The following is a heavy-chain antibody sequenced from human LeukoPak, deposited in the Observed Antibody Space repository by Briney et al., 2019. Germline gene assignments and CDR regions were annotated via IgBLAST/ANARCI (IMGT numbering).Heavy chain of an antibody. CDR2: IIPIFGTA. Sequence: ASVKVSCKASGGTFSSYAISWVRQAPGQGLEWMGGIIPIFGTANYAQKFQGRATITADESTSTAYMELSSLRSEDTAVYYCARGDDDDYGDYGGKIAHYWGQGTLVTVSS. J-gene: IGHJ4*02. CDR3: ARGDDDDYGDYGGKIAHY. CDR1: GGTFSSYA. D-gene: IGHD4-17*01. V-gene: IGHV1-69*13.